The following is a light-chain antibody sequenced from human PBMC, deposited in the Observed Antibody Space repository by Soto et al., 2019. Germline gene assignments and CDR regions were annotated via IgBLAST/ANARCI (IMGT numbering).Light chain of an antibody. CDR1: QSVSSN. V-gene: IGKV3-15*01. J-gene: IGKJ1*01. CDR3: QQYNNWPPWT. Sequence: EIVMTHFPATLSVSPGERATLSCRTSQSVSSNLAWYQQKPGQAPRLLIYGASTRATGIPARFSGSGSGTEFTLTISSLQSEDFAVYYCQQYNNWPPWTFGQGTKV. CDR2: GAS.